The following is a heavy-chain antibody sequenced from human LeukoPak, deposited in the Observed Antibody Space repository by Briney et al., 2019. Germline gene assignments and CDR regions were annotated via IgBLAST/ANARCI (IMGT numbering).Heavy chain of an antibody. V-gene: IGHV3-30-3*01. Sequence: GGSLRLSCAASGFTFSSYAMSWVRQAPGKGLEWVAVISYDGSNKYYADSVKGRFTISRDNSKNTLYLQMNSLRAEDTAVYYCAREGGATPNYYYYGMDVWGQGTTVTVSS. J-gene: IGHJ6*02. CDR1: GFTFSSYA. D-gene: IGHD1-26*01. CDR2: ISYDGSNK. CDR3: AREGGATPNYYYYGMDV.